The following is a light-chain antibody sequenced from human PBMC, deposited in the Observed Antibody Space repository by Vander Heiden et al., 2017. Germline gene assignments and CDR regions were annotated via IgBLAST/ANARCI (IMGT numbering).Light chain of an antibody. V-gene: IGKV1-39*01. Sequence: DIQMTQSPSSLSASVGDGINITCWASRRMSTYCNWYQQKPGTAPKLLIYAASSLQSGLPSRFSGSGAGTDFSLTISSLQPEDFATYYCQQSYDAVSFGGGTKVSIK. CDR3: QQSYDAVS. CDR2: AAS. J-gene: IGKJ4*01. CDR1: RRMSTY.